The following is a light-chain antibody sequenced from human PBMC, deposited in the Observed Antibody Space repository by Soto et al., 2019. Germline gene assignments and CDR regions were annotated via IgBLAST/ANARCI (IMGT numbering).Light chain of an antibody. V-gene: IGLV1-44*01. CDR3: AAWDDSLSGVV. Sequence: QSVLTQPPSASGTPGQSVTISCSGSTSNIGSNTVNWYQQLPGTAPKLLVYSNDQRPSGVPDRFSGSKSGTSASLAISGLRSEDEADYYCAAWDDSLSGVVFGGGTQLTVL. CDR2: SND. J-gene: IGLJ2*01. CDR1: TSNIGSNT.